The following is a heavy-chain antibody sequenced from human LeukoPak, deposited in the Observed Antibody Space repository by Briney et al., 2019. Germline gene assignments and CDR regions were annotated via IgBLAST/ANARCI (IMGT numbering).Heavy chain of an antibody. Sequence: GGSLRLSCAASGFTFNTYGMSWVRQAPGKGLEWVSGISGSGGATYYADSVKGRFTISRDNSKNTLYLQMNSLRAEDTAVYYCAKDSSSGWFDYWGQGTLVTVSS. V-gene: IGHV3-23*01. CDR3: AKDSSSGWFDY. CDR2: ISGSGGAT. J-gene: IGHJ4*02. CDR1: GFTFNTYG. D-gene: IGHD6-19*01.